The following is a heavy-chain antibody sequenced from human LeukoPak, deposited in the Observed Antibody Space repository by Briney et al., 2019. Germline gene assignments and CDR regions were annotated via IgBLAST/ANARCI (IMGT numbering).Heavy chain of an antibody. CDR1: GFTFSSSG. V-gene: IGHV3-30*18. CDR2: ISYDGSNK. D-gene: IGHD2-8*01. CDR3: AKEYCSNSVCHSLDY. Sequence: RRSLRLSCAASGFTFSSSGMHWVRQAPGKGLEWVAVISYDGSNKYYADSVKGRFTFSRDNSKNTLYLQMNSLRAEDTAVYYCAKEYCSNSVCHSLDYWGQGTLVTVSS. J-gene: IGHJ4*02.